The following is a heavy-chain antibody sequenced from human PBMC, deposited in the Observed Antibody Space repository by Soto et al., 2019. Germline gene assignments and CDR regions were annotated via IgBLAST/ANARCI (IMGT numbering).Heavy chain of an antibody. CDR3: ARSHSFDGSIYHYYFDF. D-gene: IGHD3-10*01. J-gene: IGHJ4*02. CDR1: GYTFTSYG. V-gene: IGHV1-18*01. Sequence: ASVKVSCKASGYTFTSYGISWVRQAPGQGLEWMGWISAYNGNTNYAQKLQGRVTMTTDTSTSTAYMELRSLRSDDTAVYYCARSHSFDGSIYHYYFDFWGQGTLVTVSS. CDR2: ISAYNGNT.